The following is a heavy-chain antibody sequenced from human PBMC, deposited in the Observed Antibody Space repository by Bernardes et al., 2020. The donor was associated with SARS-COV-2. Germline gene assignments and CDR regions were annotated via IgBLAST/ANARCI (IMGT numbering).Heavy chain of an antibody. J-gene: IGHJ4*02. D-gene: IGHD5-12*01. CDR1: GFTFSSYA. V-gene: IGHV3-30-3*01. CDR2: ISYDGSNK. Sequence: GGSLRLSCAASGFTFSSYAMHWVRQAPGKGLEWVAVISYDGSNKYYADSVKGRFTISRDNSKNTLYLQMNSLRAEDTAVYYCARPSGGGYVSGFDYWGQGTLVTVSS. CDR3: ARPSGGGYVSGFDY.